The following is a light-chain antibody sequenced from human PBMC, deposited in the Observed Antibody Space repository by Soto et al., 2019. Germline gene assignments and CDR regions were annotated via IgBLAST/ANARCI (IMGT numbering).Light chain of an antibody. Sequence: EIVLTQSPSTMSLSPGESTTLSCRASQSVSSTYLAWYQQKPGQDPRLLIYGASSRDTGIPDRFSGSGSGTDFTLTISRLEPEDVAVYFCQQYGSSTQTFGQGTKLEIK. CDR1: QSVSSTY. V-gene: IGKV3-20*01. CDR2: GAS. CDR3: QQYGSSTQT. J-gene: IGKJ2*01.